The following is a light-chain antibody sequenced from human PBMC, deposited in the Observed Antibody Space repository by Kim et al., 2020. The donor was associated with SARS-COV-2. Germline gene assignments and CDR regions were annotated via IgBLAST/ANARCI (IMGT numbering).Light chain of an antibody. CDR2: GAS. Sequence: GERATLSCRTSQSVSSNLAWYQQKPGQTPRLLIFGASTRATGVPARFSGSGSGTEFTLTISSLQSDDSAVYYCQQYNNWPPKWTFGQGTKVDIK. CDR3: QQYNNWPPKWT. V-gene: IGKV3-15*01. CDR1: QSVSSN. J-gene: IGKJ1*01.